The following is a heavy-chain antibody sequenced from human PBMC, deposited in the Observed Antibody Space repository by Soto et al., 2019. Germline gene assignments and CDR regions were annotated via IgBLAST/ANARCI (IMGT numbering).Heavy chain of an antibody. CDR2: IYYSGST. CDR1: GGSISSYD. J-gene: IGHJ5*02. V-gene: IGHV4-59*01. D-gene: IGHD3-3*01. Sequence: SETLSLTCTVSGGSISSYDWSWIRQTPGKGLEWIGYIYYSGSTNYNPSLKSRVTISVDTSKNQFSLKLSSVTAADTAVYYCARGLYYDFWSGYPNWFDPWGQGTLVTVSS. CDR3: ARGLYYDFWSGYPNWFDP.